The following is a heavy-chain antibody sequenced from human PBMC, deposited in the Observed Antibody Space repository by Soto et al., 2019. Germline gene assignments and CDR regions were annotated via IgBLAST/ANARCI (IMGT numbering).Heavy chain of an antibody. V-gene: IGHV3-48*02. D-gene: IGHD5-18*01. CDR1: GFTFSSYS. J-gene: IGHJ6*02. Sequence: GGSLRLSCAASGFTFSSYSMNWVRQAPGKGLEWVSYISSSSSTIYYADSVKGRFTISRDNAKNSLYLQMNSLRDEDTAVYYCARDWLPGVDTAMVSDGMDVWGQGTTVTVSS. CDR2: ISSSSSTI. CDR3: ARDWLPGVDTAMVSDGMDV.